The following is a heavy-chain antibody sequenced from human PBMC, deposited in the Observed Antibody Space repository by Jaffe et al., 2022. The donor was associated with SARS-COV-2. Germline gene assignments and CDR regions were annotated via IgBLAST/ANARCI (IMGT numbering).Heavy chain of an antibody. CDR1: GGSFSGYY. V-gene: IGHV4-34*01. CDR3: ARGPNIAAAGL. D-gene: IGHD6-13*01. J-gene: IGHJ4*02. Sequence: QVQLQQWGAGLLKPSETLSLTCAVYGGSFSGYYWSWIRQPPGKGLEWIGEINHSGSTNYNPSLKSRVTISVDTSKNQFSLKLSSVTAADTAVYYCARGPNIAAAGLWGQGTLVTVSS. CDR2: INHSGST.